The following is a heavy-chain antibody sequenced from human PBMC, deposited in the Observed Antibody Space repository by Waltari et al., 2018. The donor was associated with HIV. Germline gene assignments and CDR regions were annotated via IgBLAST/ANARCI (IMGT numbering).Heavy chain of an antibody. Sequence: VQLQQWGAGLLKPSETLSLTCAVYGESFSGSHWHWIRQPPGKGLEWIGEITDDGRTNYNPSLKSRVTMSVDRSKNQFSLKLSSVTAADTAVYYCARGIKQWLVALDYWGQGTLVIVSS. CDR2: ITDDGRT. V-gene: IGHV4-34*01. J-gene: IGHJ4*02. CDR1: GESFSGSH. D-gene: IGHD5-18*01. CDR3: ARGIKQWLVALDY.